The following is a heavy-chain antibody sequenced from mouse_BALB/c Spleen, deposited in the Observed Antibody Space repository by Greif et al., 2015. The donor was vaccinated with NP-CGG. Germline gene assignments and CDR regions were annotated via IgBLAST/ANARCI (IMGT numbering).Heavy chain of an antibody. D-gene: IGHD1-2*01. CDR1: GYTFTSYW. CDR3: ARLRLRYFDV. V-gene: IGHV1-7*01. CDR2: INPSTGYT. Sequence: QVQLQQPGAELAKPGASAKMSCKASGYTFTSYWMHWVKQRPGQGLEWIGYINPSTGYTEYNQKFKDKATLTADKSSSTAYMQLSSLTSEDSAVYYCARLRLRYFDVWGAGTTVTVSS. J-gene: IGHJ1*01.